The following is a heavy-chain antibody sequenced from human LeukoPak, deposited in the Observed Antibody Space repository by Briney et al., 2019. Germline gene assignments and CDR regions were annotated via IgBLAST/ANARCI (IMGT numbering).Heavy chain of an antibody. Sequence: SETLSLTCSGSGGSIYSSSYYWGWIRQPPGKGLEWIGSIYYSGSTYYNPSLKSRVTISVDTSKNQFSLKLSSVTAADTAVYYCARGASGMDVWGQGTTVTVSS. CDR3: ARGASGMDV. V-gene: IGHV4-39*01. CDR2: IYYSGST. J-gene: IGHJ6*02. CDR1: GGSIYSSSYY.